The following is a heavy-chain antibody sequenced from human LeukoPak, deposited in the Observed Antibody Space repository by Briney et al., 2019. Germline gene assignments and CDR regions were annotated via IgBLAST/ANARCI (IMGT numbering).Heavy chain of an antibody. J-gene: IGHJ4*02. CDR1: GYTFTSYD. CDR2: MNPNSGNT. V-gene: IGHV1-8*03. CDR3: ARVYSLRVRGVMFY. D-gene: IGHD3-10*01. Sequence: AASVKVSCKASGYTFTSYDINWVRQATGQGLEWMVWMNPNSGNTGYAQKFQGRVTITRNTSISTAYMELSSLRSEDTAVYYCARVYSLRVRGVMFYWGQGTLVTVSS.